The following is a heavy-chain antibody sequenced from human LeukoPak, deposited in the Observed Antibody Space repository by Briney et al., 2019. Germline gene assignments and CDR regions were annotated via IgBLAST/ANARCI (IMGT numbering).Heavy chain of an antibody. CDR1: GFTFSGYW. V-gene: IGHV3-7*04. D-gene: IGHD2-2*01. CDR2: IKQDGSEK. J-gene: IGHJ4*02. CDR3: ARALVPAAPYYFDY. Sequence: GGSLRLSCAASGFTFSGYWMNWVRQAPGKGLEWVANIKQDGSEKYYVDSVKGRFTISRDNAKNSLYLQMNSLRAEDTAVYYCARALVPAAPYYFDYWGQGTLVTVSS.